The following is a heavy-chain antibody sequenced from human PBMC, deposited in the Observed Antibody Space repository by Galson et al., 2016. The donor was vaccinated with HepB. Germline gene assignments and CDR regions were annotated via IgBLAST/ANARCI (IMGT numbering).Heavy chain of an antibody. J-gene: IGHJ4*02. CDR3: ARDSGSSGWYGSFGDY. CDR1: GATFSSYT. CDR2: IIPIFGTT. D-gene: IGHD6-19*01. V-gene: IGHV1-69*13. Sequence: SVKVSCKASGATFSSYTIIWVRQAPGQGLEWMGGIIPIFGTTNYAQKFQGRLTITADESTSTAYMELSSLRSEDTGVYYCARDSGSSGWYGSFGDYWGQGTLVTVSS.